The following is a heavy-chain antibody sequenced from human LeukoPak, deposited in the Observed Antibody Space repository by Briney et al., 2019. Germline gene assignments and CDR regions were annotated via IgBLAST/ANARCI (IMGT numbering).Heavy chain of an antibody. V-gene: IGHV3-11*03. Sequence: GGSLRLSCAASGFTFSGFYMSWIRQAPGKGLEWVSYITTRSTYTDCADSVRGRFIISRDNAKNSLYLQMNRLRAEDTAVYYCARHRGYCSGGTCAAYYFDFWGQGTLVTVSS. CDR2: ITTRSTYT. D-gene: IGHD2-15*01. CDR3: ARHRGYCSGGTCAAYYFDF. CDR1: GFTFSGFY. J-gene: IGHJ4*02.